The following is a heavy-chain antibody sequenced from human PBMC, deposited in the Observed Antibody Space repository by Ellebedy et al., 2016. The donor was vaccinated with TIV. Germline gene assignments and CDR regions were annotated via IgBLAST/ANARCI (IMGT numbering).Heavy chain of an antibody. V-gene: IGHV3-23*01. Sequence: GESLKISCAASGFTFSNYAMSWVRQTPEKRLEWVSSISASGGLTYYADSVKGRFTSTRDNSKTTLFLQMNSLRAEDTAVYYCVRDAATSFDYWGQGTLVTVSS. CDR3: VRDAATSFDY. J-gene: IGHJ4*02. CDR2: ISASGGLT. CDR1: GFTFSNYA. D-gene: IGHD1-26*01.